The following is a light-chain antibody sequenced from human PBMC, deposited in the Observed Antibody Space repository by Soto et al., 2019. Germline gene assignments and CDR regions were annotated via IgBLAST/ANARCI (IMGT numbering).Light chain of an antibody. CDR3: CSYGGSFPYV. Sequence: QSALTQPPSVSGSPGQSVTISCTGTSSDVGGYDYVSWYQQHPGKAPKLLIYDVTKRPSGVPDRFSGSKSGNTASLTISGLQDEDEADFFCCSYGGSFPYVFGTGTKVTVL. V-gene: IGLV2-11*01. CDR1: SSDVGGYDY. J-gene: IGLJ1*01. CDR2: DVT.